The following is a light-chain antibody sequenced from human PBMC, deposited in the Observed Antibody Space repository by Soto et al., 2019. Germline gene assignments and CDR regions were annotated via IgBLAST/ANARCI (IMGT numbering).Light chain of an antibody. CDR2: AAT. Sequence: DIQMTQSPSSLSASVGDRVTITCRASQSISSYLNWYQHKPGKAPNLLIYAATTLQSGVPSRFSGSGSGTDFTLTISSLQPEDFATYYCHQSYSNPRTFGQGTKVDI. V-gene: IGKV1-39*01. CDR3: HQSYSNPRT. J-gene: IGKJ1*01. CDR1: QSISSY.